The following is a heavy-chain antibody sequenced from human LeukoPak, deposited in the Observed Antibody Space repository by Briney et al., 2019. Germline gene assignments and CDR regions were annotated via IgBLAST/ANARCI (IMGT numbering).Heavy chain of an antibody. Sequence: ASVKVSCKASGGTFSSYAISWVRQAPGQGLEWMGRIIPILGIANYAQKFQGRVTITADKSTSTAYMELSSLRSEDTAVYYCARARGPSYYYYYGMDVWGQGTTVTVSS. D-gene: IGHD5-12*01. CDR1: GGTFSSYA. J-gene: IGHJ6*02. CDR2: IIPILGIA. V-gene: IGHV1-69*04. CDR3: ARARGPSYYYYYGMDV.